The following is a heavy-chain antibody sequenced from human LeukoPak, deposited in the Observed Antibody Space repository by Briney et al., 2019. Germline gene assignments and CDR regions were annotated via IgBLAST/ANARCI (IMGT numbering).Heavy chain of an antibody. J-gene: IGHJ4*02. V-gene: IGHV3-23*01. CDR3: AKDLPWSTCGGDCYFDY. CDR2: ISGSGGST. CDR1: GFTFSSYA. Sequence: LGGSLRLSCAASGFTFSSYAMSWVRQAPGKGLEWVSAISGSGGSTYYADSVKGRFTISRDNSKNTLYPQMNSLRAEDTAVYYCAKDLPWSTCGGDCYFDYWGQGTLVTVSS. D-gene: IGHD2-21*02.